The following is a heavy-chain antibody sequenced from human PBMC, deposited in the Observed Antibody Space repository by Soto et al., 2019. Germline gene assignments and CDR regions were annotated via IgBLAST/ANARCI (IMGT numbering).Heavy chain of an antibody. CDR1: WYTFTGYY. V-gene: IGHV1-69*13. CDR2: IIPIFGTA. CDR3: ATRGHYGTGHYAGADYYYYGMDV. D-gene: IGHD3-10*01. J-gene: IGHJ6*02. Sequence: AASVKVACEASWYTFTGYYVHWVRQSPEPGREWMGVIIPIFGTANYAQKFQGRVTITADESTSTAYMELSSLRSDDTAVYYCATRGHYGTGHYAGADYYYYGMDVSGQGTTVTVSS.